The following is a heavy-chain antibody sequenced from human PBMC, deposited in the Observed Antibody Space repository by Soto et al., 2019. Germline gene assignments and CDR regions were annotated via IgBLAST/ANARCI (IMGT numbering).Heavy chain of an antibody. CDR2: ISNGGDT. J-gene: IGHJ3*02. V-gene: IGHV3-66*01. D-gene: IGHD2-15*01. CDR3: AREPRYCSGGSCSITGDAFDI. Sequence: EVQLVESGGGLVQPGGSQRLSCAASGLIVSSTYMSWVRQAPGKGLEWVSVISNGGDTHYADSVKGRFSLSRDISNNNLHLQMSSLRVEDTAVYYCAREPRYCSGGSCSITGDAFDIWGQGTMVTVSS. CDR1: GLIVSSTY.